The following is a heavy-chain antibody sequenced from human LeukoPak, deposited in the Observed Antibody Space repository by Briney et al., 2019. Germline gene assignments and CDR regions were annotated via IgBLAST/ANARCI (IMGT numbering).Heavy chain of an antibody. CDR1: GFTVSSNY. V-gene: IGHV3-53*01. CDR2: IYSGGNT. J-gene: IGHJ4*02. CDR3: AGATGTFVTIYY. D-gene: IGHD3-3*01. Sequence: GGSLRLSCAASGFTVSSNYMTWVRQAPGKGLEWVSLIYSGGNTYYSDSVKGRFTISRDNSKNTLYLQMNSLRGEDTAVYYCAGATGTFVTIYYGGQGPLVTVSS.